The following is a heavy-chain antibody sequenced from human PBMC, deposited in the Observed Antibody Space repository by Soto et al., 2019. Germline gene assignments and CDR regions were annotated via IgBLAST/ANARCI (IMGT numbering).Heavy chain of an antibody. V-gene: IGHV3-49*04. CDR2: IRSKAYGGTT. D-gene: IGHD3-22*01. J-gene: IGHJ3*02. Sequence: GGSLRLSCTASGFTFGDYAMSWVRQAPGKGLGWVGFIRSKAYGGTTEYAASVKGRFTISRDDSKSIAYLQMNSLKTEDTAVYYCTIPEIVVVPGAFDIWGQGTMVTVSS. CDR1: GFTFGDYA. CDR3: TIPEIVVVPGAFDI.